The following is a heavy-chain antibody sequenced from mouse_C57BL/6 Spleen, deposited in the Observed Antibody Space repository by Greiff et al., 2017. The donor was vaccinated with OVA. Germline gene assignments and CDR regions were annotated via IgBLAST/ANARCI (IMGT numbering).Heavy chain of an antibody. CDR1: GYTFTDYE. CDR3: TRDRVTGRGAMDY. J-gene: IGHJ4*01. CDR2: IDPETGGT. Sequence: VQLQQSGAELVRPGASVTLSCKASGYTFTDYEMHWVKQTPVHGLEWIGAIDPETGGTAYNQKFKGKAILTADKSSSTAYMELRSLTSEDSAVYYCTRDRVTGRGAMDYWGQGTSVTVSS. D-gene: IGHD4-1*01. V-gene: IGHV1-15*01.